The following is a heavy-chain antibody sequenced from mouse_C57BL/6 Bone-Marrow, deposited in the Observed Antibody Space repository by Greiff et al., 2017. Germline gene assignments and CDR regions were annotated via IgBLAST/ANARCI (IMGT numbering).Heavy chain of an antibody. V-gene: IGHV1-53*01. CDR3: ARKRSNYAYIDS. J-gene: IGHJ2*01. CDR2: INPSNGST. CDR1: GYTFTSYW. D-gene: IGHD2-5*01. Sequence: QVQLQQSGTELVKPGASVKLSCKASGYTFTSYWMHWVKQRPGQGLEWIGNINPSNGSTNYNEKFKSKATLTVDKSSSTAYMQLSSLTSEDSAVYYCARKRSNYAYIDSWGQGTTLTVSS.